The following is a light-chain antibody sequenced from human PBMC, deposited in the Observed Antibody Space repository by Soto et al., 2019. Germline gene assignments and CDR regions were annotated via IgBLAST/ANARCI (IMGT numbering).Light chain of an antibody. CDR2: EVF. J-gene: IGLJ1*01. Sequence: SVLTQPPSASESPGQSVTISCTGTSSDVGGYNYVSWYQQHPGKAPKLMIYEVFKRPSGVPDRFSGSKSGNTASLTVSGLQAEDEADYYCSSYTSSSTRVFGTGTKVTV. CDR3: SSYTSSSTRV. CDR1: SSDVGGYNY. V-gene: IGLV2-8*01.